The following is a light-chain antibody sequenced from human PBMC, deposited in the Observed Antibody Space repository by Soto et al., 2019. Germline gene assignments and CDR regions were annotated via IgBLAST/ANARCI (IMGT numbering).Light chain of an antibody. Sequence: QTVLAQPASVSGAPGQKVTISCTGSISNIGAGYDLHWYQQLPGTAPKLLLYGNSNRPSGVPDRFSGSKSGTSASLAITGLQAEDEADYYCQSYDSSLSAYVFGTGTKVTVL. CDR3: QSYDSSLSAYV. V-gene: IGLV1-40*01. J-gene: IGLJ1*01. CDR2: GNS. CDR1: ISNIGAGYD.